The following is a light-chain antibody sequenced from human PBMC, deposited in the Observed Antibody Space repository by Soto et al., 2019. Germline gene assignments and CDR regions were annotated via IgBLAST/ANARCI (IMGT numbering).Light chain of an antibody. CDR3: EKYNSAPRT. J-gene: IGKJ1*01. CDR2: GAS. V-gene: IGKV1-27*01. CDR1: QGISNY. Sequence: DIQMTQSPSSLSASVGDRVTITCRASQGISNYLAWYQQKPGKVPKLLIYGASTLQSGVRLRVSGSGSGTDFTLTISSLEPEGVATDYCEKYNSAPRTFGQGTKVEIK.